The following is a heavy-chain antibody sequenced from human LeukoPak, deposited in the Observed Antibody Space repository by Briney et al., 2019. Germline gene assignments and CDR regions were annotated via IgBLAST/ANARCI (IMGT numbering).Heavy chain of an antibody. V-gene: IGHV4-59*12. Sequence: KPSETLSLTCTVSGGSISSYYWSWIRQPPGKGLEWIGYIYYSGSTNYNPSLKSRVTISVDKSKNQFSLKLSSVTAADTAVYYCARPHFGRDIEYWYFDLWGRGTLVTVSS. CDR3: ARPHFGRDIEYWYFDL. J-gene: IGHJ2*01. CDR2: IYYSGST. CDR1: GGSISSYY. D-gene: IGHD3-9*01.